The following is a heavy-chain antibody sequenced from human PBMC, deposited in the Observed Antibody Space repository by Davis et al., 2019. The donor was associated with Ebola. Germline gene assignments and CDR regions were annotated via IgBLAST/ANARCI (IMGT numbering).Heavy chain of an antibody. CDR3: ARYYYDSRGSRRPGFDP. V-gene: IGHV3-49*04. CDR1: GFTFGDYA. D-gene: IGHD3-22*01. CDR2: IRSKAYGGTT. J-gene: IGHJ5*02. Sequence: GGSLRLSCTASGFTFGDYAMSWVRQAPGKGLEWVGFIRSKAYGGTTEYAASVKGRFTISRDDSKSIAYLQMNSLKTEDTGLYYCARYYYDSRGSRRPGFDPWGQGTLVTVSS.